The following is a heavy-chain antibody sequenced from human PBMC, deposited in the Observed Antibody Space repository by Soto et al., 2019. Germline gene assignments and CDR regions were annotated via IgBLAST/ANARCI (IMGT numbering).Heavy chain of an antibody. V-gene: IGHV1-8*01. Sequence: SVKVSCKDSRYTFTSKDSKWVRQATRQGLEWMGWMNPNSGNTGYAQKFQGRVTMTGNTSISTAYMELSSLRAEDTAVYYCASPKGGERLRWYVGGFDPWGQGTLVTVSS. J-gene: IGHJ5*02. CDR3: ASPKGGERLRWYVGGFDP. CDR1: RYTFTSKD. D-gene: IGHD4-17*01. CDR2: MNPNSGNT.